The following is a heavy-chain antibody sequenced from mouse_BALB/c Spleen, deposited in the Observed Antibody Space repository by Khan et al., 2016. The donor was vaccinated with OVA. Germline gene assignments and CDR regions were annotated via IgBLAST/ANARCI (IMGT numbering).Heavy chain of an antibody. CDR2: INTETGEP. CDR1: GYSFTDYS. Sequence: QVQLKQSGPDLKKPGETVKISCKASGYSFTDYSMHWVKQAPGKGLKWMGWINTETGEPTYADDFKGRFAFSLETSVSTAYLQINNLKNEDTATYFCATSNPFYAMDYWGQGTSVTVSS. D-gene: IGHD4-1*01. J-gene: IGHJ4*01. CDR3: ATSNPFYAMDY. V-gene: IGHV9-2-1*01.